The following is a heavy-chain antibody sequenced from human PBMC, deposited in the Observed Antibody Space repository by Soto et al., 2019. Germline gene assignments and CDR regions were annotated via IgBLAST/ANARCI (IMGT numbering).Heavy chain of an antibody. J-gene: IGHJ4*02. CDR3: ARARGGISITVTTVDY. CDR1: GFTFSDHA. CDR2: MSYDGSYQ. Sequence: QVQLVESGGGVVHPGGSLRLSCSPSGFTFSDHAMHWVRQAPGTGLEWVALMSYDGSYQYYADSVKGRFAVSRDTSNNTLGLQMNSLRAEDTAVYYCARARGGISITVTTVDYWGPGTLVTVSS. V-gene: IGHV3-33*01. D-gene: IGHD4-4*01.